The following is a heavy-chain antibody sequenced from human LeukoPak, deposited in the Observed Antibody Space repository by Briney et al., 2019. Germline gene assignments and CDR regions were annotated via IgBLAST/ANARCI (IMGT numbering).Heavy chain of an antibody. J-gene: IGHJ3*02. V-gene: IGHV4-38-2*01. CDR2: IYTSGST. Sequence: SETLSLTCAVSGYSISSGYYWGWIRQPAGKGLEWIGRIYTSGSTNYNPSLKSRVTISVDTSKNQFSLKLSSVTAADTAVYYCATTASPYYDFWSGYYSGAFDIWGQGTMVTVSS. D-gene: IGHD3-3*01. CDR3: ATTASPYYDFWSGYYSGAFDI. CDR1: GYSISSGYY.